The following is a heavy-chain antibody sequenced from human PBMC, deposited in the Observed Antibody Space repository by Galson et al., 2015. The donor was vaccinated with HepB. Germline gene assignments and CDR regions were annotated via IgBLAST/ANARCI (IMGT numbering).Heavy chain of an antibody. J-gene: IGHJ4*02. CDR1: GFTFSSYA. D-gene: IGHD3-22*01. CDR3: ARDEGDSSGYFFDY. V-gene: IGHV3-30-3*01. CDR2: ISYDGSNK. Sequence: SLRLSCAASGFTFSSYAMHWVRQAPGKGLEWVAVISYDGSNKSYADSVKGRFTISRDNSKNTLYLQMNSLRAEDTAVYYCARDEGDSSGYFFDYWGQGTLVTVSS.